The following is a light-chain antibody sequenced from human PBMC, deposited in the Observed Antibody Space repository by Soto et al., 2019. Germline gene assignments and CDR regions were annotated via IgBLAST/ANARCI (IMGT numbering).Light chain of an antibody. J-gene: IGKJ4*02. CDR3: QQRYSCLGA. CDR1: QSVSSS. CDR2: SGY. V-gene: IGKV3-11*01. Sequence: EVVVTQSPDTLSLFPGETATLSCRASQSVSSSVAWYRHKPGLSPRLVVYSGYKRAPGIPARLSGSGSGIDCALTCSSLESDDFAIYYCQQRYSCLGAFGPGTRVAVK.